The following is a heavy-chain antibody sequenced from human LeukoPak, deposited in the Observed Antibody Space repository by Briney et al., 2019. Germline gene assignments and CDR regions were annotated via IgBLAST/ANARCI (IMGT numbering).Heavy chain of an antibody. CDR1: GFTFSGYS. V-gene: IGHV3-21*04. CDR2: FGTRSTSI. Sequence: GGSLRLSCTASGFTFSGYSMNWIRQAPGKGLEWVSSFGTRSTSIYHAGSVKGRFTISRDNAKNSLYLQMSNLRAEDTAVYFCARGGGLDVWGQGATVTVSS. CDR3: ARGGGLDV. J-gene: IGHJ6*02. D-gene: IGHD3-16*01.